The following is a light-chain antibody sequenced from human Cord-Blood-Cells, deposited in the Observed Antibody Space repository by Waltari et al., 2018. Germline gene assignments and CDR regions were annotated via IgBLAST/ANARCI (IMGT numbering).Light chain of an antibody. CDR1: QSISSY. CDR2: AAS. Sequence: DMQMTQSPSSLSASVGDRVTITCRASQSISSYLNWYQQKPGKAPKLLIYAASSLQSGVPSRFSGSGSGTDFTLTISSLQPEDFATYYCQQSYSTPFTFGPGTK. J-gene: IGKJ3*01. CDR3: QQSYSTPFT. V-gene: IGKV1-39*01.